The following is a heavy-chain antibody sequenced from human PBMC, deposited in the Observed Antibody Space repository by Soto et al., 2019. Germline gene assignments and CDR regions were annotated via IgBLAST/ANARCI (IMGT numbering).Heavy chain of an antibody. D-gene: IGHD3-10*01. CDR3: ARHASGMVRGPFEY. CDR1: GGSISSSSNY. Sequence: QLLLQESGPGLVKPSETLSLTCTVSGGSISSSSNYWGWIRQPPGKGLEWVGSIHHSGSTYYNPSLKSRVTISVDMSKNQFSLKLTSVTAADTAVYYCARHASGMVRGPFEYWGQGTLVTVSS. V-gene: IGHV4-39*01. CDR2: IHHSGST. J-gene: IGHJ4*02.